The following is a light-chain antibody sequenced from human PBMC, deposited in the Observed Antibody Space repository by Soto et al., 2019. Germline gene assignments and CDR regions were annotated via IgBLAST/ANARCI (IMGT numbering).Light chain of an antibody. V-gene: IGLV2-14*01. CDR3: SSYTSRSTYV. CDR2: GVG. J-gene: IGLJ1*01. Sequence: QSVLTQPASVSGSPGQSITISCTGTSSDVGGYNYVSWYLQHPGKAPKLMIYGVGNRPSGVSDRFSGSKSGNTASLTISGLQAEDEADYYCSSYTSRSTYVFAIGTKVTVL. CDR1: SSDVGGYNY.